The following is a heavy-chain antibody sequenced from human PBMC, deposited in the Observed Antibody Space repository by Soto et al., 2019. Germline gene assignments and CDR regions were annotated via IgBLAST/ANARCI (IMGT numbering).Heavy chain of an antibody. J-gene: IGHJ3*02. CDR3: ARDIPQNDGGPSKRITIFGTGSAFDI. Sequence: SETLSLTCAVYGGSFSGYYWSWIRQPPGKGLEWIGEINHSGSTNYNPSLKSRVTISVDTSKNQFSLKLSSVTAADTAVYYCARDIPQNDGGPSKRITIFGTGSAFDIWGQGTMVTVSS. D-gene: IGHD3-3*01. V-gene: IGHV4-34*01. CDR2: INHSGST. CDR1: GGSFSGYY.